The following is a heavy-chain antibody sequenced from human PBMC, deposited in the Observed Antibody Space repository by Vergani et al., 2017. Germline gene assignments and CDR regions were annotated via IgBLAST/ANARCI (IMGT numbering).Heavy chain of an antibody. CDR2: IKQDGSEK. Sequence: EVQLVESGGGLVQPGGSLRLSCAASGFTFSSYWMSWVRQAPGKGLEWVANIKQDGSEKYYVDSVKGRFTISRDNAKNSLYLQMNSLRAEDTAVYYCAREGAARPVNWFDPWGQGTLVTVSS. J-gene: IGHJ5*02. CDR3: AREGAARPVNWFDP. V-gene: IGHV3-7*01. D-gene: IGHD6-6*01. CDR1: GFTFSSYW.